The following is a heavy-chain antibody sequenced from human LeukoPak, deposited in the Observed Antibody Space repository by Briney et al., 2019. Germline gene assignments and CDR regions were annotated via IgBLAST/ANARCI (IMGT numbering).Heavy chain of an antibody. CDR1: GFTFSSYA. J-gene: IGHJ4*02. D-gene: IGHD1-14*01. CDR2: ISGSGGST. Sequence: GGSLRLFCAASGFTFSSYAMSWVRQAPGKGLEWVSAISGSGGSTYYADSVKGRFTISRDNSKNTLYLQMNSLRAEDTAVYYCAKDFRYNQYYFDYWGQGTLVTVSS. CDR3: AKDFRYNQYYFDY. V-gene: IGHV3-23*01.